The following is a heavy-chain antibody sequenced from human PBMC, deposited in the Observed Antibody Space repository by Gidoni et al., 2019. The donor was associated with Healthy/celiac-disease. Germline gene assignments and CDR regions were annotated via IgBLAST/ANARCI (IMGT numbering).Heavy chain of an antibody. Sequence: EVQLVESGGGLVQPGGSLKLYCAASGFTFSVSAMHWVRQASGKGLECVGRIRSKANSYATAYAASVKGRFTISRDDSKNTAYLQMNSLKTEDTAVYYCTRLTDAFDIWGQGTMVTVSS. CDR1: GFTFSVSA. V-gene: IGHV3-73*01. CDR2: IRSKANSYAT. J-gene: IGHJ3*02. CDR3: TRLTDAFDI.